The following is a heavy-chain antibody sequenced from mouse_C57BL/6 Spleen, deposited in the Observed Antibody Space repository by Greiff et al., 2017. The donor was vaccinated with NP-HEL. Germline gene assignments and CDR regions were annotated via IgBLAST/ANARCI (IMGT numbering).Heavy chain of an antibody. CDR1: GYTFTSYW. CDR2: IDPSDSET. Sequence: QVQLQQPGAELVRPGSSVKLSCKASGYTFTSYWMHWVKQRPIQGLEWIGNIDPSDSETHYNQKFKDKATLTVDKSSSTAYMQLSSLTSEDSAVYYCARRGDYDVFDDWGKGTTLTVSS. J-gene: IGHJ2*01. V-gene: IGHV1-52*01. CDR3: ARRGDYDVFDD. D-gene: IGHD2-4*01.